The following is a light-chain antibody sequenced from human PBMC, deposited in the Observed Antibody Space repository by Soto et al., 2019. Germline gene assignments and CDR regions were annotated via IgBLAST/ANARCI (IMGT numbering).Light chain of an antibody. V-gene: IGKV1-5*01. Sequence: DIHITQSPSTLPASVGDRVTITCRSRQSISNLLAGYQEKPGEAPKLLIYDASAFPRGVPSRFSGSGSGTEFTLTISSLQPDDFATYYCLQHNSYPWTFGQGTKVDIK. CDR3: LQHNSYPWT. CDR1: QSISNL. CDR2: DAS. J-gene: IGKJ1*01.